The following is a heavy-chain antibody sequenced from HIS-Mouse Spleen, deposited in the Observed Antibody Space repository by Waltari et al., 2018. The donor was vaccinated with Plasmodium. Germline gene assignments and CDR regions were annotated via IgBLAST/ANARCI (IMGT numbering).Heavy chain of an antibody. V-gene: IGHV4-31*03. D-gene: IGHD1-26*01. CDR2: IYYSGST. Sequence: QVQLQESGPGLVKPSQTLSLTCSVSGGSLTSGGYYCSWIRQHPGKGLEWIGYIYYSGSTYYNPSLKSRVTISVDTSKNQFSLKVNSVTAADTAVYYCARWVGNWFDPWGQGTLVTVSS. CDR1: GGSLTSGGYY. J-gene: IGHJ5*02. CDR3: ARWVGNWFDP.